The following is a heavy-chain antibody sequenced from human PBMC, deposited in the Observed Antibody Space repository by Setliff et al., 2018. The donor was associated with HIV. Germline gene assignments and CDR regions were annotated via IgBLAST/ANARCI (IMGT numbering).Heavy chain of an antibody. CDR3: ATVSYYHDRGAYLGVFDN. J-gene: IGHJ4*02. D-gene: IGHD3-16*01. CDR1: GYTFIGYY. V-gene: IGHV1-2*02. CDR2: INANSGGT. Sequence: ASVKVSCKASGYTFIGYYMYWVRQAPGQGLEWMGWINANSGGTKNAQKFLGRLTVTEDTSTDSAYMDLSNLGSDDSAVYFCATVSYYHDRGAYLGVFDNWGPGTLVTVSS.